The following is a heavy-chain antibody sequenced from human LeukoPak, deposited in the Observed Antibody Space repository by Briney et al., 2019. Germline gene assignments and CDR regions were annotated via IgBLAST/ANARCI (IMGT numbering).Heavy chain of an antibody. D-gene: IGHD2-15*01. Sequence: GSLRLSSAASGFTFSIYTMNWVRQAPGKGGERVSGISASGSSKYYADSVKGRSTTSRYNSKNPLYLQMNSLRAEDTAVYYCAKGRYSGYCSGGNCYADYFDSWGQGALVTVSS. J-gene: IGHJ4*02. CDR3: AKGRYSGYCSGGNCYADYFDS. CDR2: ISASGSSK. V-gene: IGHV3-23*01. CDR1: GFTFSIYT.